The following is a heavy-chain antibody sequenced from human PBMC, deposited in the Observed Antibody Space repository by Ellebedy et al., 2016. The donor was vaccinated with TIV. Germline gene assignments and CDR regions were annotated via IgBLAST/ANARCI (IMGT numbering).Heavy chain of an antibody. D-gene: IGHD3-10*01. J-gene: IGHJ4*02. V-gene: IGHV3-33*01. CDR1: GFTFSSYG. Sequence: GESLKISCAASGFTFSSYGMHWVRQAPGKGLEWVAVIWYDGSNKYYADSVKGRFTISRDNSKNMLDLQMNSLRVEDTAVYFCARAIGQFDYWGQGTLVTVSS. CDR3: ARAIGQFDY. CDR2: IWYDGSNK.